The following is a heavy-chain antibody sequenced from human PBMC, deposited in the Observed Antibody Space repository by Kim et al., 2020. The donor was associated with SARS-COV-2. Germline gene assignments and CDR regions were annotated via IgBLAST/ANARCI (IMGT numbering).Heavy chain of an antibody. Sequence: GGSLRLSCTASGFTFGDYAMSWVRQAPGKGLEWVGFIRSKAYGGTTAYSASVKGRFTISRDDSKSIAYLQMNSLKTEDTAVYYCTRYSGWGYYYNYYGMDVWGQGTTVTVSS. J-gene: IGHJ6*02. V-gene: IGHV3-49*04. CDR2: IRSKAYGGTT. CDR3: TRYSGWGYYYNYYGMDV. D-gene: IGHD5-12*01. CDR1: GFTFGDYA.